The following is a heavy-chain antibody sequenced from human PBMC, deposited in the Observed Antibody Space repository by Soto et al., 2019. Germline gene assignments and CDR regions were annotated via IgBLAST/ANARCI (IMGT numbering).Heavy chain of an antibody. D-gene: IGHD1-1*01. CDR1: GGPIRSSSHY. CDR2: IDESGAS. V-gene: IGHV4-39*02. Sequence: SETLSLTCTVSGGPIRSSSHYWGWIRQSPGTGLEWIGSIDESGASYYNPSLKSRVTIFVDTSKNQFSLKLISVTGADSAIYFCAREGGYVDYWGQGTLVTVSS. J-gene: IGHJ4*02. CDR3: AREGGYVDY.